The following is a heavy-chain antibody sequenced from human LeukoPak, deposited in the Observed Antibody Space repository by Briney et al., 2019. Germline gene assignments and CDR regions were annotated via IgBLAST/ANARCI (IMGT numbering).Heavy chain of an antibody. V-gene: IGHV3-33*01. CDR3: ASSAGALIDC. D-gene: IGHD6-19*01. Sequence: AGSLRLSCAAYGFTFSNYDMHWVRQAPGKGLEWVADIWFDGSNKFYADSVKGRFTISRDNSKNTLYLQMNSLRAEDTAVYYCASSAGALIDCWGQGTLVIVSS. J-gene: IGHJ4*02. CDR1: GFTFSNYD. CDR2: IWFDGSNK.